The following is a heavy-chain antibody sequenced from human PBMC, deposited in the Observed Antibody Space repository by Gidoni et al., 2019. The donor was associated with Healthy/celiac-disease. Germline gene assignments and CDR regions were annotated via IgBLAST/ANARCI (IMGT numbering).Heavy chain of an antibody. V-gene: IGHV4-34*01. CDR1: GGSFSGYY. CDR2: INHSGST. Sequence: QVQLQQWGAGLLKPSETLSLTCAVYGGSFSGYYWSWIRQPPGKGLEWIGEINHSGSTNYNPSLKSRVTISVDTSKNQFSLKLSSVTTADTAVYYCARGPITYYDILTKKNHYYGMDVWGQGTTVTVSS. D-gene: IGHD3-9*01. J-gene: IGHJ6*02. CDR3: ARGPITYYDILTKKNHYYGMDV.